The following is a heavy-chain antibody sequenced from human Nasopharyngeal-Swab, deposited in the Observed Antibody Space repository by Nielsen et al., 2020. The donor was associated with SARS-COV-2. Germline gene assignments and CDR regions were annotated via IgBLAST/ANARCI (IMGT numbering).Heavy chain of an antibody. J-gene: IGHJ4*02. CDR3: ASTPLDSSGYYYAFHY. V-gene: IGHV3-30-3*01. CDR1: GFTFSRYT. Sequence: GESLKIFCAASGFTFSRYTMHWVRQAPGKGLEWVAVISYDGSNKYYAESVKGRFTISRDISKNTLYLQMNSLRAEDTAVFYCASTPLDSSGYYYAFHYWGRGTLVTVSS. D-gene: IGHD3-22*01. CDR2: ISYDGSNK.